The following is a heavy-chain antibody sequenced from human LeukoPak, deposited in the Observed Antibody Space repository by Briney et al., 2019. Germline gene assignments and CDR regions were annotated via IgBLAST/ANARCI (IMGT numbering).Heavy chain of an antibody. CDR3: AAVPYCSSTSCYYFDY. V-gene: IGHV1-69*06. D-gene: IGHD2-2*01. CDR2: IIPIFGTA. J-gene: IGHJ4*02. CDR1: GGTFSSYA. Sequence: GASVKVSCKASGGTFSSYAISWVRQAPGQGLEWMGGIIPIFGTANYAQKFQGRVTITADKSTSTAYMELSSLRSEDTAVYYCAAVPYCSSTSCYYFDYWGQGTLVTVSS.